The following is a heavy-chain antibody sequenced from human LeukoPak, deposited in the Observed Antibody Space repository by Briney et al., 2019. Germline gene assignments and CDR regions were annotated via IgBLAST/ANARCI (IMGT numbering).Heavy chain of an antibody. CDR1: GFTFSSYS. D-gene: IGHD6-13*01. V-gene: IGHV3-21*01. CDR2: ISSSSSYI. CDR3: ARGGIAAAPY. Sequence: GGSLSLSCAAPGFTFSSYSMNWVRQAPGKGLEWVSSISSSSSYIYYADSVKGRFTISRDNAKNSLYLQMNSLRAEDTAVYYCARGGIAAAPYWGQGTLVTVSS. J-gene: IGHJ4*02.